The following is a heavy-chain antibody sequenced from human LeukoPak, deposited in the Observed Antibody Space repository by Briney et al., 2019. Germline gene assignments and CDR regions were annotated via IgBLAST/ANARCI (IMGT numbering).Heavy chain of an antibody. J-gene: IGHJ4*02. CDR2: ISYDANIGSNK. CDR1: GGSFSGYY. Sequence: PSGTLSLTCTVCGGSFSGYYWRYIRQPPGKGLEWVALISYDANIGSNKYYADSVKGRFTISRDNSKNTLYLQMNSLRAEDTAVYYCARDGGYDFWSGYYQDYWGQGTLVTVSS. CDR3: ARDGGYDFWSGYYQDY. D-gene: IGHD3-3*01. V-gene: IGHV3-30-3*01.